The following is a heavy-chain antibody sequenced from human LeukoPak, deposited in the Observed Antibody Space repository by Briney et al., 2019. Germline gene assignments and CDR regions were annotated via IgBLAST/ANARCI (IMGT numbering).Heavy chain of an antibody. D-gene: IGHD3-9*01. V-gene: IGHV3-74*01. Sequence: GGSLRLSCAASGLTFSTYWMHWVRQDPGKGLVWVSRISSDASITSYADPVKGRFTISRDNAKNTLYLQMNSLRAEDTAVYYCAKGSSIYDILTGTPFDYWGQGTLVTVSS. CDR3: AKGSSIYDILTGTPFDY. CDR2: ISSDASIT. J-gene: IGHJ4*02. CDR1: GLTFSTYW.